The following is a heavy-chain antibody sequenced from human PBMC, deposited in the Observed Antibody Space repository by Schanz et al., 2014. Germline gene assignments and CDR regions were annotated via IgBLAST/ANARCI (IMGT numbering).Heavy chain of an antibody. Sequence: QVQLVQSGAEVKKPGASVKVSCKTSGYAFSDYGITWVRQAPGQGLQWMGWISPYTGNTNYAQKVQGRVTMTTDTSTGTAYMELRSLRSDDTAVYYCARDRRRYCSTASCLHDNWFDPWGQGTLXIVSS. CDR3: ARDRRRYCSTASCLHDNWFDP. V-gene: IGHV1-18*01. CDR2: ISPYTGNT. D-gene: IGHD2-2*01. CDR1: GYAFSDYG. J-gene: IGHJ5*02.